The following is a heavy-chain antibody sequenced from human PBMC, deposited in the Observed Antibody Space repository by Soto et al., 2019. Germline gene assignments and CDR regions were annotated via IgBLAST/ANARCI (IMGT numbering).Heavy chain of an antibody. D-gene: IGHD6-19*01. CDR1: GYTFTSYA. V-gene: IGHV1-3*01. CDR3: ARAGIAVAGRLDRVDY. Sequence: ASVKVSCKASGYTFTSYAMHWVRQAPGQRLEWMGWINAGNGNTKYSQKFQGRVTITRDTSASTAYMELSSLRSEDTAVYYCARAGIAVAGRLDRVDYWGQGTLVTVSS. J-gene: IGHJ4*02. CDR2: INAGNGNT.